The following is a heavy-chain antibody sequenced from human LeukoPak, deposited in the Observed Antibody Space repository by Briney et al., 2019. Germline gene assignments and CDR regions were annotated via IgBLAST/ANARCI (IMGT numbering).Heavy chain of an antibody. D-gene: IGHD6-13*01. CDR1: GGSVSSGSYY. CDR2: INHSGST. CDR3: AREGNSSSRRAYYFDY. J-gene: IGHJ4*02. V-gene: IGHV4-39*07. Sequence: SETLSLTCTVSGGSVSSGSYYWSWIRQPPGKGLEWIGEINHSGSTNYNPSLKSRVTISVDTSKNQFSPKLSSVTAADTAVYYCAREGNSSSRRAYYFDYWGQGTLVTVSS.